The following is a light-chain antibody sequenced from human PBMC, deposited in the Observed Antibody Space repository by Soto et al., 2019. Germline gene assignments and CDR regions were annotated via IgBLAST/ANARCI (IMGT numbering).Light chain of an antibody. Sequence: EIVLTQSPGTLSLSPGERATLSCRDSQSISSSYLAWYQQKPGQAPRLLIYGASSRATGIPDRFSGSGSGTDFTLTISRLEPEDFAVYYCQQYGSSPPYTFGRGTKLEIK. V-gene: IGKV3-20*01. CDR2: GAS. CDR3: QQYGSSPPYT. CDR1: QSISSSY. J-gene: IGKJ2*01.